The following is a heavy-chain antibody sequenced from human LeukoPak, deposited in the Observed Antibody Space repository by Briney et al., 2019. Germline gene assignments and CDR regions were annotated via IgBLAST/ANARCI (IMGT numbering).Heavy chain of an antibody. CDR2: IYYSGST. J-gene: IGHJ4*02. V-gene: IGHV4-59*08. CDR3: ARGARLSPFDY. Sequence: PSETLSLTCTVSGGSISSYYWSWIRQPPGKGLEWIGYIYYSGSTNYNPSLKSRVTISVDTSKNQFSLKLSSVTAADTAVYYCARGARLSPFDYWGQGTLVTVSS. CDR1: GGSISSYY.